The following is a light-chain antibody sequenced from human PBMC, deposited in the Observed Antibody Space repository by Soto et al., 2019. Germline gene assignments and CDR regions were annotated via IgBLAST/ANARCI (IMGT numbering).Light chain of an antibody. Sequence: EIVLTQSPGTLSLSPGERATLSCRASQSVSSSYLAWYQQKPGQAPRLLIYAASSRATGIPDRFSGSGSGTDFTLTISRLETEDFAVYYCQQYDNSPLTFASGPKVDIK. CDR2: AAS. V-gene: IGKV3-20*01. CDR1: QSVSSSY. CDR3: QQYDNSPLT. J-gene: IGKJ3*01.